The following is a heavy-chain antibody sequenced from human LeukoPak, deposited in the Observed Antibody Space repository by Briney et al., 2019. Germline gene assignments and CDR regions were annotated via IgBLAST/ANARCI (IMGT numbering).Heavy chain of an antibody. V-gene: IGHV3-23*01. Sequence: GGSLRLSCAASGFTFSSYAMSWFRQAPGKGLEGASAISGSGGSTYYADSVKGRFTISRDNSKNTLYLQMNSLRAEDTAVYYCAKENCSSTSCYRGHWGQGTLVTVSS. J-gene: IGHJ4*02. CDR1: GFTFSSYA. D-gene: IGHD2-2*01. CDR2: ISGSGGST. CDR3: AKENCSSTSCYRGH.